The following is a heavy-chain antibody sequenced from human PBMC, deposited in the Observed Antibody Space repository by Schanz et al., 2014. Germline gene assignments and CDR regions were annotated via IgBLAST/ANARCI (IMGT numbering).Heavy chain of an antibody. CDR2: MNPNSGNT. D-gene: IGHD2-2*02. V-gene: IGHV1-8*01. J-gene: IGHJ6*03. Sequence: QVHLVQSGAEVKKPGASVKVSCKASGYNITSNDVTWVRQATGQGLEWMGWMNPNSGNTGYAQKFQGRVTMTRNTSISTAYMELRGLRSDDTAVYYCAGTYCSSTSCYTGYYYMDVWGKGTTVTVSS. CDR3: AGTYCSSTSCYTGYYYMDV. CDR1: GYNITSND.